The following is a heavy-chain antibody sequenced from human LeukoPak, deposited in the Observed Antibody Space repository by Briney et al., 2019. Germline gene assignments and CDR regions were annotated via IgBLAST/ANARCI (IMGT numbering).Heavy chain of an antibody. CDR3: AREVLGEYYYDSSGLHY. Sequence: AASVKVSCKASGYTFTGYYMHWVRQAPGQGLEWMGWINPNSGGTNYAQKFQGRVTMTRDTSISTAYMELSRLRSDDTAVYYCAREVLGEYYYDSSGLHYSGQGTLVTVSP. CDR2: INPNSGGT. V-gene: IGHV1-2*02. CDR1: GYTFTGYY. J-gene: IGHJ4*02. D-gene: IGHD3-22*01.